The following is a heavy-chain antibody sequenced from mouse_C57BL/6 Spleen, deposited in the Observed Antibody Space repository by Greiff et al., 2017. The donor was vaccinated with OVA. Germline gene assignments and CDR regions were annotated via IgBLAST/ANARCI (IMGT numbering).Heavy chain of an antibody. V-gene: IGHV1-64*01. D-gene: IGHD2-3*01. CDR3: AIYDGYYPDDFDY. CDR1: GYTFTSYW. J-gene: IGHJ2*01. Sequence: VQLQQPGAELVKPGASVTLSCKASGYTFTSYWMHWVKQRPGQGLEWIGMIHPNSGSTNYNEKFKSKATLTVDKSSSAAYMQLSSLTSEDSAVYYCAIYDGYYPDDFDYWGQGTTLTVSS. CDR2: IHPNSGST.